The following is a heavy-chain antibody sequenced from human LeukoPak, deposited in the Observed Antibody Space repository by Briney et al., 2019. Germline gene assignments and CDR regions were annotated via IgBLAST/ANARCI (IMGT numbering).Heavy chain of an antibody. Sequence: GGSLRLSCAASGFTFSSYSMNWVRQAPGKGLEWVSYISSSSSTIYYADSVKGRFTISRDNAKNSLYLQMNSLRAEDTAVYYCARSYGSGSYSGGNWFDPWGQGTLVTVSS. J-gene: IGHJ5*02. CDR1: GFTFSSYS. V-gene: IGHV3-48*01. CDR3: ARSYGSGSYSGGNWFDP. D-gene: IGHD3-10*01. CDR2: ISSSSSTI.